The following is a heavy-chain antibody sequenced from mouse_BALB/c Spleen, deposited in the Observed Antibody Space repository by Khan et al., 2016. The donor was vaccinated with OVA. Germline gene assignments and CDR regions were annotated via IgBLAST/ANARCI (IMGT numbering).Heavy chain of an antibody. J-gene: IGHJ2*01. V-gene: IGHV1-20*02. CDR3: ARKNGSDFDY. CDR2: INPHIGET. Sequence: VQLKESGPELVKPGTSVKISCKASGYSFTGYFMNWVMQSHGKSLEWIGRINPHIGETFYNQKFKGNATLTVDESSSTAHMELRSLASEDSAVYYCARKNGSDFDYWGQGTTLTVSS. CDR1: GYSFTGYF. D-gene: IGHD1-1*01.